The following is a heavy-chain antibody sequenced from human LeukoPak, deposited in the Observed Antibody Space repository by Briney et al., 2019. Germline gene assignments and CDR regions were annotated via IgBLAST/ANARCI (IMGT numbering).Heavy chain of an antibody. CDR3: ARLYGGEAAAAYYMDV. V-gene: IGHV5-51*01. J-gene: IGHJ6*03. D-gene: IGHD6-13*01. Sequence: GESLKISCKGSGYSITNYWSVLGRPMPGKGLEMGRILYYDDSETQYSPAFQGQVTISADKSISTAYLQWSSLKASDTAMYYCARLYGGEAAAAYYMDVWGKGTTVTVSS. CDR2: LYYDDSET. CDR1: GYSITNYW.